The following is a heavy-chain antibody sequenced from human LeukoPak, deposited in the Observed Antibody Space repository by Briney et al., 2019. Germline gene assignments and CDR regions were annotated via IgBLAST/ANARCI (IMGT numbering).Heavy chain of an antibody. Sequence: GGSLRLSCAASGFTLSGFAMSWVRQAPGKGLEWISFISGSGGSTDYADSVKGRFTISRDNSKNTLYLQMNSLRAEDTAVYYCAKGSGSYKGIDYWGQGTLVTVSS. J-gene: IGHJ4*02. CDR2: ISGSGGST. D-gene: IGHD3-10*01. V-gene: IGHV3-23*01. CDR3: AKGSGSYKGIDY. CDR1: GFTLSGFA.